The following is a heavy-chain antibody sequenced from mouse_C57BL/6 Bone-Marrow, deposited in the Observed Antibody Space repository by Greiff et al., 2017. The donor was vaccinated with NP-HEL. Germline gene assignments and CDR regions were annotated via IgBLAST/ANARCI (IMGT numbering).Heavy chain of an antibody. J-gene: IGHJ2*01. CDR2: IYPSDSET. V-gene: IGHV1-61*01. CDR3: GRPHQSNYDYFDY. CDR1: GYTFTSYW. Sequence: VQLQQPGAELVRPGSSVKLSCKASGYTFTSYWMDWVKQRPGQGLEWIGNIYPSDSETHYNQKFKDKATFSVDRSSSTVYMVLNSLTSEDPAVYYCGRPHQSNYDYFDYWGQGTTLTVSS. D-gene: IGHD2-5*01.